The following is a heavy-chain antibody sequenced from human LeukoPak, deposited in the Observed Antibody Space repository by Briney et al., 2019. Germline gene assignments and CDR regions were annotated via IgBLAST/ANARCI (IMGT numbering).Heavy chain of an antibody. CDR1: GFTFSSYW. J-gene: IGHJ5*02. V-gene: IGHV3-7*03. CDR2: IKQDGSEK. CDR3: ARKVVTMWENWFDP. Sequence: GGSLRLSCAASGFTFSSYWMSWVRQAPGKGLEWVANIKQDGSEKYYVDSVKGRFTISRDNAKNSLYLQMNSLRAEDTAVYYCARKVVTMWENWFDPWGQGTLVTVSS. D-gene: IGHD3-10*02.